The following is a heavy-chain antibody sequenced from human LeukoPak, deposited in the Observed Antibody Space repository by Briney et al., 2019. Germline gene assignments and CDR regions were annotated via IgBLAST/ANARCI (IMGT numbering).Heavy chain of an antibody. CDR2: IYYSGST. D-gene: IGHD1-1*01. V-gene: IGHV4-59*08. Sequence: KPSETLSLTCTVSGGSISSYYWSWIRQPPGKGLEWIGYIYYSGSTTYNSSLKSRVTISVDTSKNQFSLKVSSVTAADTAVYYCARRSTVHDFDYWGQGTLVTVSS. J-gene: IGHJ4*02. CDR1: GGSISSYY. CDR3: ARRSTVHDFDY.